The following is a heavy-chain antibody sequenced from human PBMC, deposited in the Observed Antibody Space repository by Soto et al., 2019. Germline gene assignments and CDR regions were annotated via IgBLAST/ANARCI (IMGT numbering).Heavy chain of an antibody. J-gene: IGHJ4*02. V-gene: IGHV3-23*01. CDR1: GFTFSSCA. CDR2: ISGNGDST. D-gene: IGHD2-2*02. CDR3: AKDEVFVVSPAAIPFDY. Sequence: GGSLRLSCAASGFTFSSCAMSWVRQAPGKGLEWVSSISGNGDSTYYADSVKGRFTISRDNSKNTLYLQMNSLRAEDTAVYYFAKDEVFVVSPAAIPFDYWGRGTLVTVPS.